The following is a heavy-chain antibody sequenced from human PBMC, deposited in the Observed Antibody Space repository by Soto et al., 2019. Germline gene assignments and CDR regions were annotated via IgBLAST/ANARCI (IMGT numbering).Heavy chain of an antibody. Sequence: QVQLQQWGAGLLKPSETLSLTCAVYGGSFSGYYWSWIRQPPGKGLEWIGEINHSGSTNYNPSLKSRVTISVDTAKNQFSLKLGSGTAGDTAVYLWARGHPPDFWSGYYRVGYYYYGMDVWGQGTTVTVSS. J-gene: IGHJ6*02. D-gene: IGHD3-3*01. CDR3: ARGHPPDFWSGYYRVGYYYYGMDV. CDR1: GGSFSGYY. CDR2: INHSGST. V-gene: IGHV4-34*01.